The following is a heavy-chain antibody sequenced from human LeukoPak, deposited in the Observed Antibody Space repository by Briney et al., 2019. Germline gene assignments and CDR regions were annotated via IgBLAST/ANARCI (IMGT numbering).Heavy chain of an antibody. V-gene: IGHV4-31*03. J-gene: IGHJ4*02. CDR1: GGSISSGGYF. Sequence: SQTLSLTCTVSGGSISSGGYFWSWIRQHPGGGLEWIGYIFYSGSTYYNPSLKSRVTISVDTSMNQFSLRLSSVTAADTAVYYCARERGRQVDYWGQGTLVTVSS. CDR3: ARERGRQVDY. CDR2: IFYSGST. D-gene: IGHD2-15*01.